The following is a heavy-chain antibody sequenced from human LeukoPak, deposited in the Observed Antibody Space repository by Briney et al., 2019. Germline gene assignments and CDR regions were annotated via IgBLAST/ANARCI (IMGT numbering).Heavy chain of an antibody. V-gene: IGHV4-34*01. CDR2: INHSGST. Sequence: SETLSLTCAVYGGSFSCYYWSWIRQPPGKGLEWIGEINHSGSTNYNPSLKSRVTISVDTSKNQFSLKLSSVTAADTAVYYCARHVRGKGFDYWGQGTLVTVSS. CDR1: GGSFSCYY. D-gene: IGHD2-8*01. CDR3: ARHVRGKGFDY. J-gene: IGHJ4*02.